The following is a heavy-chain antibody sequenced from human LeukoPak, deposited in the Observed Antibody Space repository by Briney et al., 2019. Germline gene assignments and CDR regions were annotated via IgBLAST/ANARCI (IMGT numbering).Heavy chain of an antibody. CDR1: GFTFSSYW. J-gene: IGHJ4*02. CDR3: ARGGFAELFYYFDY. Sequence: GGSLRLSCAASGFTFSSYWMHWVRQAPGKGLVWVSRINNDGSSTSYADSVKGRFTISRDNAKNTLYLQMNSLRAEDTAVYYCARGGFAELFYYFDYWGQGTLVTVSS. V-gene: IGHV3-74*01. CDR2: INNDGSST. D-gene: IGHD3-10*01.